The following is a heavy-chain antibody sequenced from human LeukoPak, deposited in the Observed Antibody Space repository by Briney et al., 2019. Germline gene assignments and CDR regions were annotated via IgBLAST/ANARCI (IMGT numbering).Heavy chain of an antibody. CDR3: ARVPLDYYDSSGQSSSNWFDP. V-gene: IGHV1-2*02. CDR1: GYTFTAYY. Sequence: ASVKVSCKASGYTFTAYYMHWVRQAPGQGLEWMGWINPNSGGTNYAQKFQGRVTMIRDTSISTAYMELSRLRSDDTAVYYCARVPLDYYDSSGQSSSNWFDPWGQGTLVTVSS. D-gene: IGHD3-22*01. CDR2: INPNSGGT. J-gene: IGHJ5*02.